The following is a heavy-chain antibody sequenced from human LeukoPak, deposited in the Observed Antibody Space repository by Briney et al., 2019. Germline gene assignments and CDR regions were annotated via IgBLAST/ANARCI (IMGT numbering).Heavy chain of an antibody. CDR2: IYYSGST. CDR3: ARYTLIAVATGWFDP. V-gene: IGHV4-39*01. J-gene: IGHJ5*02. CDR1: GGSISSSSYH. Sequence: PSETLSLTXTVSGGSISSSSYHWGWIRQPPGTGLEWIGNIYYSGSTYYNPSLKSRVTISVDTSKNQFSLKLSSVTAADTAVYYCARYTLIAVATGWFDPWGQGTLVTVSS. D-gene: IGHD6-19*01.